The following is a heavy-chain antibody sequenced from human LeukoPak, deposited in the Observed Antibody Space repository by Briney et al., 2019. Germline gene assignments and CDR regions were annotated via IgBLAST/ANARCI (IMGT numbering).Heavy chain of an antibody. D-gene: IGHD2-2*01. CDR2: ISSSSSYI. V-gene: IGHV3-21*01. Sequence: GGSLRLSCAASGFTFSSYSMTWVRQAPGKGLEWVSSISSSSSYIYYADSVKGRFTISRDNAKNSLYLQMNSLRAEDTAVYYCARAQGCSSTSCYYFDYWGQGTLVTVSS. CDR1: GFTFSSYS. CDR3: ARAQGCSSTSCYYFDY. J-gene: IGHJ4*02.